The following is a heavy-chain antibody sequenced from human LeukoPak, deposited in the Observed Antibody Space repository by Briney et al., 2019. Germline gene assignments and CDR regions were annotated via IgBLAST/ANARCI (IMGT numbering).Heavy chain of an antibody. Sequence: ASVKVYCKASGYTFTSYAMHWVRQAPGQRLEWMGWINASNGNTKYSQKFQGRVTITRDTSASTAYMELSSLRSEDTAVYYCARDKVYSSSWSFYYYYGMDVWGQGTTVTVSS. J-gene: IGHJ6*02. V-gene: IGHV1-3*01. D-gene: IGHD6-13*01. CDR1: GYTFTSYA. CDR3: ARDKVYSSSWSFYYYYGMDV. CDR2: INASNGNT.